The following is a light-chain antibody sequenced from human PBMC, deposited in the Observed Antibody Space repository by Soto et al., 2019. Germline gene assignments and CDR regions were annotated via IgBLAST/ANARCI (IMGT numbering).Light chain of an antibody. CDR3: QHYDNLPLLT. CDR1: QDISHS. J-gene: IGKJ4*01. Sequence: DIQMTQSPSSLSAFVGDRVSFTCQASQDISHSLNWYQQKAGRAPKLLIYDASNLETGVPSRFSGSGSWTDFTFTISSLQPEDIATYYCQHYDNLPLLTFGGGTKVEIK. CDR2: DAS. V-gene: IGKV1-33*01.